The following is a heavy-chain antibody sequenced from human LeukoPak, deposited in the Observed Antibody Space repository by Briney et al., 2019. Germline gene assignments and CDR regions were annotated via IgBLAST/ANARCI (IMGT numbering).Heavy chain of an antibody. CDR3: AKAPHGNGWLGYNWFGP. Sequence: GGSLRLSCAASGFTFSSYGMHWVRQAPGKGLEWVAVISYDGSNKYYADSVKGRFTISRDNSKHTLYLQMNSLRAEDTALYYCAKAPHGNGWLGYNWFGPWGQGTLVTVFS. CDR2: ISYDGSNK. D-gene: IGHD6-19*01. V-gene: IGHV3-30*18. J-gene: IGHJ5*02. CDR1: GFTFSSYG.